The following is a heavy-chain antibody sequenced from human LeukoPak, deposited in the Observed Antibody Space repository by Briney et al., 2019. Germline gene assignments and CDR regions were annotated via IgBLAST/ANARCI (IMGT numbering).Heavy chain of an antibody. CDR2: MWSDATNQ. V-gene: IGHV3-33*06. CDR1: GFTFMHFG. CDR3: AKYAQRGFDYSTSLEY. J-gene: IGHJ4*02. Sequence: PGTSLRLSCETSGFTFMHFGMHWVRQAPGKGLEWVAVMWSDATNQYCADSVKGRFTISRDNFRRTVSLEMNSLRAEDTAVYHCAKYAQRGFDYSTSLEYWGQGSLVIVSS. D-gene: IGHD4-11*01.